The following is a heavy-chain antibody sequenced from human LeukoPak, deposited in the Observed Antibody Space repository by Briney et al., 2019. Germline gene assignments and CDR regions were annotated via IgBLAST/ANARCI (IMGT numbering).Heavy chain of an antibody. CDR1: GFTFSNYG. V-gene: IGHV3-30*18. D-gene: IGHD4-17*01. J-gene: IGHJ4*02. CDR3: AKGHYGDLN. Sequence: GGSLRLSCAASGFTFSNYGMHWVRQAPGKGLEWVAVISYDGSNKYYADSVKGRFTISRDNSKNSLYLQLNNLRSEDTAVYYCAKGHYGDLNWGQGTLVTVSS. CDR2: ISYDGSNK.